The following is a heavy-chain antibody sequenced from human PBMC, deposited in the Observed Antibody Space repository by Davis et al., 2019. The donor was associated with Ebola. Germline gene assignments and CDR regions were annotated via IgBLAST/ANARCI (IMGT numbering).Heavy chain of an antibody. V-gene: IGHV3-23*01. CDR3: ARDVGYCSSTSCHNWFDP. D-gene: IGHD2-2*01. CDR2: ISGSGGST. Sequence: GESLKISCAASGFTFSSYAMSWVRQAPGKGLEWVSAISGSGGSTYYADSVKGRFTISRDNSKNTLYLQMNSLRAEDTAVYYCARDVGYCSSTSCHNWFDPWGQGTLVTVSS. J-gene: IGHJ5*02. CDR1: GFTFSSYA.